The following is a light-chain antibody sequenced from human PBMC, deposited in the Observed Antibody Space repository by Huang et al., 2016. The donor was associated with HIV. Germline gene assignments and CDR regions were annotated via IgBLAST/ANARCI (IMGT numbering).Light chain of an antibody. CDR3: LQHHAYPRT. CDR1: QAISTY. CDR2: AAS. Sequence: DIQMTQSPSAMSRSVGDKVTITCRASQAISTYLVWFQQKPGSAPKRLIYAASSLQSGVPSRFSGSGYGTKFTLTISSLQPEDFATYYCLQHHAYPRTFGPGTKVEVK. V-gene: IGKV1-17*03. J-gene: IGKJ1*01.